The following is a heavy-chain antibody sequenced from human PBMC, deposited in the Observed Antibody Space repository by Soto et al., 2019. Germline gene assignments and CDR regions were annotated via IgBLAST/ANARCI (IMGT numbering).Heavy chain of an antibody. D-gene: IGHD3-10*01. J-gene: IGHJ4*02. CDR3: ARDLDYYDSGSYYADY. Sequence: PGGSLRLSCAASGFTFSTYSMNWVRQAPGKGLEWVSYISSTGSTIYYADSVKGRVTTSRDNAKNSLFLQMNSLRDEDTAVYYCARDLDYYDSGSYYADYWGQGTLVTVSS. CDR1: GFTFSTYS. V-gene: IGHV3-48*02. CDR2: ISSTGSTI.